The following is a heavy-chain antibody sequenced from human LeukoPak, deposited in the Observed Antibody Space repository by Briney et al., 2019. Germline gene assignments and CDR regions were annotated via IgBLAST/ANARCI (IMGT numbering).Heavy chain of an antibody. D-gene: IGHD3-22*01. V-gene: IGHV3-30*04. CDR1: GFTFSSYA. CDR2: ISYDGSNK. Sequence: GRSLRLSCAASGFTFSSYAMHWVRRAPGKGLEWVAVISYDGSNKYYADSVKGRFTISRDNSKNTLYLQMNSLRAEDTAVYYCARLRYDVREHYFDYWGQGTLVTVSS. J-gene: IGHJ4*02. CDR3: ARLRYDVREHYFDY.